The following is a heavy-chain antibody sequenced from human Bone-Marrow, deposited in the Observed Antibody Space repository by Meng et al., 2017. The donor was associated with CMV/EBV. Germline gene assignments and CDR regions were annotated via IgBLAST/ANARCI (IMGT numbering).Heavy chain of an antibody. CDR3: ARKGPYYDFWSGPRGWAFEI. V-gene: IGHV3-7*01. CDR1: GFTFSSYW. Sequence: GESLKISCAASGFTFSSYWMSWVRQAPGKGLEWVANIKQDGSEKYYVDSVKGRFTISRDNAKNSLYLQMNSLRAEDTAVYYCARKGPYYDFWSGPRGWAFEIWGQGTMVTVSS. J-gene: IGHJ3*02. D-gene: IGHD3-3*01. CDR2: IKQDGSEK.